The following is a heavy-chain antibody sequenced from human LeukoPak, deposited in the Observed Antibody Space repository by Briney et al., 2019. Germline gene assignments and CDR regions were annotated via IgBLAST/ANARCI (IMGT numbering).Heavy chain of an antibody. Sequence: ASVKVSCKASGYTFTSYGISWVRQAPGQGLEWMGWISAYNGNTNYAQKFQGRVTMTRDTSISTAYMELSRLRSDDTAVYYCASSLYYYDSSGYYLRGAFDIWGQGTMVTVSS. CDR2: ISAYNGNT. V-gene: IGHV1-18*01. D-gene: IGHD3-22*01. CDR3: ASSLYYYDSSGYYLRGAFDI. CDR1: GYTFTSYG. J-gene: IGHJ3*02.